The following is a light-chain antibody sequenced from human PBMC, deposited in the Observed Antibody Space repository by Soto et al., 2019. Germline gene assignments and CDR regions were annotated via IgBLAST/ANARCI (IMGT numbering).Light chain of an antibody. CDR2: RNN. J-gene: IGLJ2*01. Sequence: QPVLTQPPSASGTPGQRVTISCSGRSSNIGSNYVYWYQQLPGTAPKLLIYRNNQRPSGVPDRFSGSKSGTSASLAISGLRSEDEADYYCAAWDDSLSGQVFGGGTKLTVL. V-gene: IGLV1-47*01. CDR3: AAWDDSLSGQV. CDR1: SSNIGSNY.